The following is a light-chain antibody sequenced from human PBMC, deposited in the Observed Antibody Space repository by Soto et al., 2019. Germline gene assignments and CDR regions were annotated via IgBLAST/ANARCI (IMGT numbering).Light chain of an antibody. CDR2: DAS. CDR1: QSVSSY. J-gene: IGKJ5*01. CDR3: QQRSNWPST. Sequence: EIVLTQSPATLSLSPGEGGTLSCMASQSVSSYLAWYQQKPGQAPRLLIYDASNRATGIPARFSGSGSGTDFTLTISSLEPEDFAVYYCQQRSNWPSTCGQGTRREIK. V-gene: IGKV3-11*01.